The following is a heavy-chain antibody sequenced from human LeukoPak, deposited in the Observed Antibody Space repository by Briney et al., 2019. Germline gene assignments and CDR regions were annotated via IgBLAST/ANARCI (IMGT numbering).Heavy chain of an antibody. D-gene: IGHD3-10*01. CDR3: ARGAATRAPYGSGSRGKSHKAHNWFDP. CDR2: IFYSGST. Sequence: PSETLSLTCTVSGDSISSSSYYWGWIRQPPGKGLEWIGGIFYSGSTNYNPSLKSRVTISVDTSKNQFSLKLSSVTAADTAVYYCARGAATRAPYGSGSRGKSHKAHNWFDPWGQGTLVTVSS. V-gene: IGHV4-39*07. J-gene: IGHJ5*02. CDR1: GDSISSSSYY.